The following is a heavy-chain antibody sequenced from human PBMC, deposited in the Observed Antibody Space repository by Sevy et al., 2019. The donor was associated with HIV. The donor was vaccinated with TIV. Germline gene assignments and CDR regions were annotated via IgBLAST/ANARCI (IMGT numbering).Heavy chain of an antibody. CDR2: ISGNGENT. J-gene: IGHJ3*02. Sequence: GESLKISCAASEFTFSSHAVSWVRQAPGKGLEWVSAISGNGENTHYGDSVRGRFTTSRDNFKNTLNLHMSALRAEDTALYYCARDGRGISAFDIWGQGTMVTVSS. CDR1: EFTFSSHA. D-gene: IGHD3-3*02. V-gene: IGHV3-23*01. CDR3: ARDGRGISAFDI.